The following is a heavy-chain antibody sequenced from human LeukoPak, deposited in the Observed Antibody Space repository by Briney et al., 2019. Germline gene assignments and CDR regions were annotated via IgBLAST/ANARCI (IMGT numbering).Heavy chain of an antibody. CDR1: GFTFSNYE. D-gene: IGHD2-15*01. CDR3: ARLGFRSDGSCYSLDY. V-gene: IGHV3-48*03. J-gene: IGHJ4*02. Sequence: GGSLRLSCAASGFTFSNYEMNWVRQAPGMGLEWVSYITSSGPTAYYADSVKGRFNISRDNAQNSLFLQMNNLTAEDTAIYYCARLGFRSDGSCYSLDYWGQGILVTVSS. CDR2: ITSSGPTA.